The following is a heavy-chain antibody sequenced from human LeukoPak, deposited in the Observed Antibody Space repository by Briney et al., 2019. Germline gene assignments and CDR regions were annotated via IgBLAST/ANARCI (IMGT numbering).Heavy chain of an antibody. Sequence: GASVKVSCKASGGTFSIYAISWVRQAPGQGLEWMGGIIPIFGTANYAQKFQGRVTITADESTSTAYMELSSLRSEDTAVYYCARSGKLHFDYWGQGTLVTVSS. J-gene: IGHJ4*02. V-gene: IGHV1-69*13. CDR1: GGTFSIYA. CDR2: IIPIFGTA. D-gene: IGHD6-6*01. CDR3: ARSGKLHFDY.